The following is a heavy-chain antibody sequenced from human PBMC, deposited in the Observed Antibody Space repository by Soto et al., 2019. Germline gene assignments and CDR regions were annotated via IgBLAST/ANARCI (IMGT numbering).Heavy chain of an antibody. J-gene: IGHJ5*02. CDR3: ARVPGGGITMNWFDP. CDR2: IYYSGST. Sequence: SETLSLTCTVSGGSINSGDYYWSWIRQPPGKGLEWIGFIYYSGSTYYSPSLKGRLTISPDTSKNQFSLRLTSVSAADTAVYYCARVPGGGITMNWFDPWGRGTLVTVSS. CDR1: GGSINSGDYY. V-gene: IGHV4-30-4*01. D-gene: IGHD3-16*01.